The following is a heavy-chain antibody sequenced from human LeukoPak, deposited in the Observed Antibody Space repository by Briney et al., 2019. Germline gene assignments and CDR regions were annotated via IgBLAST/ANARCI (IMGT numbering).Heavy chain of an antibody. CDR3: ARHGGPGDYGDYGDYFDY. J-gene: IGHJ4*02. D-gene: IGHD4-17*01. CDR2: IYYSGST. V-gene: IGHV4-59*08. Sequence: SETLSLTCTVSGGSISSCYWSWIRQPPGKGLEWIGYIYYSGSTNYNPSLKSRVTISVDTSKNQFSLKLSSVTAADTAVYYCARHGGPGDYGDYGDYFDYWGQGTLVTVSS. CDR1: GGSISSCY.